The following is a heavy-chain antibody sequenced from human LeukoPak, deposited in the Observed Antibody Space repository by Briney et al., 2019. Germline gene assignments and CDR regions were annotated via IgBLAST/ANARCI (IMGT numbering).Heavy chain of an antibody. D-gene: IGHD3-22*01. J-gene: IGHJ4*02. CDR3: ARDYSDSSGYYIY. Sequence: SETLSLTCTVSGGSISSGDYYWSWIRQPPGKGLEWLGYIYYSGSTYYNPSLKSRVTISVDTSKNQFSLKLSSVTAADTAVYYCARDYSDSSGYYIYWGQGTLVTVSS. CDR1: GGSISSGDYY. V-gene: IGHV4-30-4*01. CDR2: IYYSGST.